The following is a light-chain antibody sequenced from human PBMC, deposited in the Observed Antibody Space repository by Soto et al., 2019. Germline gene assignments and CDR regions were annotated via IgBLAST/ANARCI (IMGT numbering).Light chain of an antibody. V-gene: IGKV3D-20*01. J-gene: IGKJ2*01. Sequence: EVEWTQSPATLSLSPGERVTLSCGASQSVTTTSIAWYQHRPGLAPRLLVVGASRRATGIPIRFSGCGSHLSISRLEAEDFPDYYCQLYGDSPPYTFGQGTKVEIK. CDR1: QSVTTTS. CDR3: QLYGDSPPYT. CDR2: GAS.